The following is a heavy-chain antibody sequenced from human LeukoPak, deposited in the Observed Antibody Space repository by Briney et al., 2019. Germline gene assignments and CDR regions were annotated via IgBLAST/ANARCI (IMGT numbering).Heavy chain of an antibody. D-gene: IGHD2-2*01. J-gene: IGHJ3*02. CDR3: ARGRVADAMLEAFDI. CDR1: GGSISSYY. Sequence: PSETLSLTCTVSGGSISSYYWSWIRQPPGKGLEWIGYIFYIGSTNNNPSLKSRVTISVDTSKNQFSLKLSSVTAADTAVYYCARGRVADAMLEAFDIWGQGTMVTVSS. CDR2: IFYIGST. V-gene: IGHV4-59*01.